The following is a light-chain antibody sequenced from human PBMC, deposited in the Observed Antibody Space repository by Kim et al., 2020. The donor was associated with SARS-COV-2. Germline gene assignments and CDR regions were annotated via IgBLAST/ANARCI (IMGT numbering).Light chain of an antibody. Sequence: ALGQTVRITCQGDSLRNYYASWYQQKPGQAPVVVMYGKNDRPSGIPDRFSGSRTGNTASLTITGAQAEDEADYYCNSRDSSSNHLIFGGGTQLTVL. CDR1: SLRNYY. CDR2: GKN. J-gene: IGLJ2*01. V-gene: IGLV3-19*01. CDR3: NSRDSSSNHLI.